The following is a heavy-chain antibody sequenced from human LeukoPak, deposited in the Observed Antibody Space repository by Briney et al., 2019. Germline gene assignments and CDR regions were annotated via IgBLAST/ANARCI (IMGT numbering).Heavy chain of an antibody. D-gene: IGHD5-24*01. J-gene: IGHJ6*03. V-gene: IGHV3-30*02. CDR2: IRYTARDK. CDR3: AKDNHGGATYYMHV. CDR1: GFTFSYYG. Sequence: GGSLRLSCAASGFTFSYYGMHWVRQAPGKGLEWVAFIRYTARDKYYADSVKGRFTISRDNSKNTLYLQMNSLRAEDTAVYYCAKDNHGGATYYMHVWGKGTTVTISS.